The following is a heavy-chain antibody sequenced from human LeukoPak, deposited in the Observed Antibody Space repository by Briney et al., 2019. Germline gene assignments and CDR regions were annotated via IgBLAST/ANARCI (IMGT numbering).Heavy chain of an antibody. Sequence: GGSLRLSCAGSGFTFSNYAMNWVRQAPGKGLEWVSGIRVGGETYYADSVKGRFTISRDNSENTLYLQMSGLGAEDTAVYHCAKGTGDTGYYFDSWGQGILVTVSS. D-gene: IGHD7-27*01. CDR1: GFTFSNYA. V-gene: IGHV3-23*01. J-gene: IGHJ4*02. CDR3: AKGTGDTGYYFDS. CDR2: IRVGGET.